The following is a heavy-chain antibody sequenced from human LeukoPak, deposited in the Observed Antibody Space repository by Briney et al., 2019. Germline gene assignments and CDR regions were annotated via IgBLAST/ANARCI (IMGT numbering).Heavy chain of an antibody. J-gene: IGHJ3*02. CDR2: ISYDGSNK. D-gene: IGHD4-17*01. Sequence: GRSLRLSCAASGFTFSSYGMHWVRQAPGKGLEWVAVISYDGSNKYYADSVKGRFTISRDNSKNTLYLQMNSLRAEDTAVYYCTNLATVTTFRDAFDIWGQGTMVTVSS. CDR3: TNLATVTTFRDAFDI. CDR1: GFTFSSYG. V-gene: IGHV3-30*18.